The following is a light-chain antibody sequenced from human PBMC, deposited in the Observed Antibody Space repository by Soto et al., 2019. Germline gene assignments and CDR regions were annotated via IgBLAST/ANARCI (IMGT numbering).Light chain of an antibody. Sequence: EIVLTQSPATLSLSPGERATLSCRASQSVSKYLAWYQQKPGQAPRLLIYDASNRATGIPARFSGSGSGTDVTLTISSLEPEDFGAYYCQQRSNWSQLTFGGGTKVEIK. V-gene: IGKV3-11*01. CDR1: QSVSKY. CDR3: QQRSNWSQLT. J-gene: IGKJ4*01. CDR2: DAS.